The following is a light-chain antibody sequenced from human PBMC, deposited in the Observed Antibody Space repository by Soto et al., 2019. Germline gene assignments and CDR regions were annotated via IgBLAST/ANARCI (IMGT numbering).Light chain of an antibody. V-gene: IGLV2-11*01. CDR3: CSYAGNYFVI. CDR1: SSDVGGYNY. Sequence: QSVLTQPRSVSGSPGQSVAISCTGTSSDVGGYNYVSWYQQHPGKAPKLIIYDVSKRPSGVPDRFSGSKSANTASLTISGVQAEDEADYYCCSYAGNYFVIFGGGTQLTVL. J-gene: IGLJ2*01. CDR2: DVS.